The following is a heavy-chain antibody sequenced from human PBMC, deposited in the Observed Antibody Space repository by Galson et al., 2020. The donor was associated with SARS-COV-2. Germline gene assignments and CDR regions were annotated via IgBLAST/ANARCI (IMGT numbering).Heavy chain of an antibody. CDR2: IYYSGST. V-gene: IGHV4-59*08. Sequence: ASKTLSLTCTVSGGSISSYYWSWIRQPPGKGLEWIGYIYYSGSTNYNPSLKSRVTISVDTSKNQFSLKLSSVTAADTAVYYCARHRRELRDVDYWGQGTLVTVSS. J-gene: IGHJ4*02. D-gene: IGHD1-26*01. CDR1: GGSISSYY. CDR3: ARHRRELRDVDY.